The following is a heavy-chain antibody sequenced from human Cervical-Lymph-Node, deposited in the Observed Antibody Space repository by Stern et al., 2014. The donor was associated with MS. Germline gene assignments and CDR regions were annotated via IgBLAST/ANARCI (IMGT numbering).Heavy chain of an antibody. J-gene: IGHJ6*02. CDR2: ISYAGSCK. Sequence: QVQLVESGGDLVQPGRSLRLSCAASRFSFSDYAMHWVRQAPGKGLERVATISYAGSCKRNADSAKGRFTNSRDNLKNTVLVQIHSLRAEDTAVYYCTREDCSGGSCRGMDVWGQGTTVTVSS. V-gene: IGHV3-30-3*01. CDR1: RFSFSDYA. CDR3: TREDCSGGSCRGMDV. D-gene: IGHD2-15*01.